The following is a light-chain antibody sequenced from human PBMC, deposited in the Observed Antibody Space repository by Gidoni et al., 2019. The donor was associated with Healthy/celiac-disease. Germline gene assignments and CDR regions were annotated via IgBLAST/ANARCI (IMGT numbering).Light chain of an antibody. Sequence: DIVITQSPASLAVSLGERATINCKSSQSVLYSSNNKNYLAWYQQKPGQPPKLLIYWASNRESGVPDRFSGSGSGTDFTLNISSLQAEDVAVYYCKQYYSTPLTFGGGTKVEIK. J-gene: IGKJ4*01. CDR3: KQYYSTPLT. CDR2: WAS. V-gene: IGKV4-1*01. CDR1: QSVLYSSNNKNY.